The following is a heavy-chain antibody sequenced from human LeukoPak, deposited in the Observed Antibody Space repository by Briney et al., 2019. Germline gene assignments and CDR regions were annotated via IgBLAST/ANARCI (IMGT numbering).Heavy chain of an antibody. V-gene: IGHV4-59*01. CDR3: ARVGYYYDSSGNSDAFDI. CDR1: GGSISSYY. CDR2: IYYSGST. Sequence: SETLSLTCTVSGGSISSYYWSWIRQPPGKGLEWIGYIYYSGSTNYNPSLKSRVTISVDTSKNQFSLKLSSVTAADTAVYYCARVGYYYDSSGNSDAFDIWGQGTMVTVSS. D-gene: IGHD3-22*01. J-gene: IGHJ3*02.